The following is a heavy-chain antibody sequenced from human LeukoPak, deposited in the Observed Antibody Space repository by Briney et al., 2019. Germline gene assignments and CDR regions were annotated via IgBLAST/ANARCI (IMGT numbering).Heavy chain of an antibody. Sequence: GGSVRLSCTASGFTLRDYGILWVRQAWGKRLEGVAVIWYDGTNQHYAEAAEDRFTSSRDNSKNTLYLQMNSLRAEDTAVYYCARDSIGPATIPAYYFDYWGQGTLVTVSS. J-gene: IGHJ4*02. D-gene: IGHD2-2*02. CDR3: ARDSIGPATIPAYYFDY. CDR1: GFTLRDYG. CDR2: IWYDGTNQ. V-gene: IGHV3-33*01.